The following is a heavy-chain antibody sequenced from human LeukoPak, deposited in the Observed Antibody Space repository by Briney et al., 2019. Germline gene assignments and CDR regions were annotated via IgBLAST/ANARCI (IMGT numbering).Heavy chain of an antibody. CDR2: IYYSGTT. D-gene: IGHD6-19*01. J-gene: IGHJ4*02. V-gene: IGHV4-59*12. CDR3: TRAVAGHPD. Sequence: SETLSLTCTVSGDYIRSYYWSWIRQPPGKRLGWIGYIYYSGTTNYNPSLKSRVTMSIDTSKNQFSLTLTSVTAADAGVYYCTRAVAGHPDWGQGTLVTVSS. CDR1: GDYIRSYY.